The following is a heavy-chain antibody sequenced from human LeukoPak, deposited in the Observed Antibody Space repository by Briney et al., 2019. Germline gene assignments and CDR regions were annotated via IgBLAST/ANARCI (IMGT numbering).Heavy chain of an antibody. V-gene: IGHV1-69*13. CDR2: IIPIFGTA. CDR1: GYTFTSYG. D-gene: IGHD6-19*01. CDR3: ARAPIAVAGILHDY. J-gene: IGHJ4*02. Sequence: GASVKVSCKASGYTFTSYGISWVRQAPGQGLEWMGGIIPIFGTANYAQKFQGRVTITADESTSTAYMELSSLRSEDTAVYYCARAPIAVAGILHDYWGQGTLVTVSS.